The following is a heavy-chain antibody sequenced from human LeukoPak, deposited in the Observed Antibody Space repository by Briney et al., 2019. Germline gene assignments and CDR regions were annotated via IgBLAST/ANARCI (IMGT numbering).Heavy chain of an antibody. V-gene: IGHV4-34*01. CDR1: IDSFTNYY. Sequence: SETLSLTCAVYIDSFTNYYWNWIRQTPGKGLEWIGEVNDSGGTNINPSLRSRVILSVDTSKNQFSLKLISVTAADTAVYYCARSVVTSWYDAFDIWGQGTMVTVSS. D-gene: IGHD4-23*01. J-gene: IGHJ3*02. CDR3: ARSVVTSWYDAFDI. CDR2: VNDSGGT.